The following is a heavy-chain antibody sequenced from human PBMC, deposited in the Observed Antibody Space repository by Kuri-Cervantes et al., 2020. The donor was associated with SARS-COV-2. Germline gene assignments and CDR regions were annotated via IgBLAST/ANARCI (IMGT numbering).Heavy chain of an antibody. V-gene: IGHV3-21*01. Sequence: ETLSLTCAASGFTLSSYSMNWVRQAPGKGLEWVSSISSSSSYIYYADSVKGRFTISRDNAKNSLYLQMNSLRAEDTAVYYCARGGYSSSWYSDYWGQGTLVTVSS. D-gene: IGHD6-13*01. CDR1: GFTLSSYS. CDR3: ARGGYSSSWYSDY. CDR2: ISSSSSYI. J-gene: IGHJ4*02.